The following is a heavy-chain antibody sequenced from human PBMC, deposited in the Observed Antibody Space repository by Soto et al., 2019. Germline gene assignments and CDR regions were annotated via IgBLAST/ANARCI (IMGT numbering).Heavy chain of an antibody. V-gene: IGHV3-23*01. CDR3: AKDWGYCTNGVCYTAMDV. J-gene: IGHJ6*02. CDR2: ISGSGGST. D-gene: IGHD2-8*01. Sequence: GGSLRLSCAASGFTFSSYAMSWVRQAPGKGLEWVSAISGSGGSTYYADSVKGRFTISRDNSKNTLYLQMNSLRAEDTAVYYCAKDWGYCTNGVCYTAMDVWGQGTTVTVYS. CDR1: GFTFSSYA.